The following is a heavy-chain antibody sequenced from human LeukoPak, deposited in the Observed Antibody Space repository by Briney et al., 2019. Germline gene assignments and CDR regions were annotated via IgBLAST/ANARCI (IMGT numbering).Heavy chain of an antibody. D-gene: IGHD5-12*01. V-gene: IGHV3-74*01. Sequence: GGPLRLSCAASGFTFRNYWMYWVRQAPGKGLVWVSHINSAGTATTYADSGKGRFTISRDNAKNTLYLQMNSLRAEDTAVYYCARDVRRRGGYVALDSWGQGTLVTVSS. CDR1: GFTFRNYW. CDR3: ARDVRRRGGYVALDS. J-gene: IGHJ4*02. CDR2: INSAGTAT.